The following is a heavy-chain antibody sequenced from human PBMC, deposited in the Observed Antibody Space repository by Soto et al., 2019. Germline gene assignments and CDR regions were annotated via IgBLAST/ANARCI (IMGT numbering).Heavy chain of an antibody. Sequence: SETLSLTCAVYGGSFSGYYWSLIRQPPGKGLEWIGEINHSGSTNYNPSLKSRVTISVDTSKNQFSLKLSSVTAADTAVYYCARGSAFFWPYTGFAPWGRGTLVPFSS. D-gene: IGHD3-3*02. CDR3: ARGSAFFWPYTGFAP. J-gene: IGHJ5*02. CDR1: GGSFSGYY. CDR2: INHSGST. V-gene: IGHV4-34*01.